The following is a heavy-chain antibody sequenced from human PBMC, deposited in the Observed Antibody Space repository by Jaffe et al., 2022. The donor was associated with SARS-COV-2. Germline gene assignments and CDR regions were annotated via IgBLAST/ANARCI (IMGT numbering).Heavy chain of an antibody. V-gene: IGHV3-74*01. J-gene: IGHJ6*02. CDR1: GFTFSSYW. D-gene: IGHD6-13*01. Sequence: EVQLVESGGGLVQPGGSLRLSCAASGFTFSSYWMHWVRQAPGKGLVWVSRINSDGSSTSYADSVKGRFTISRDNAKNTLYLQMNSLRAEDTAVYYCARVREQQLAEPYYYYGMDVWGQGTTVTVSS. CDR3: ARVREQQLAEPYYYYGMDV. CDR2: INSDGSST.